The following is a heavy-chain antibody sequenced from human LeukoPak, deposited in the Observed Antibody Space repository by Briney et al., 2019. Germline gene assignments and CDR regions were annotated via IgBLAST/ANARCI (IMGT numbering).Heavy chain of an antibody. J-gene: IGHJ4*02. CDR2: INHSGST. D-gene: IGHD5-18*01. CDR3: ARGRTYHGYGQNYFDY. Sequence: SETLSLTCAVYGGSFSGYYWSWIRQPPGKGLEWIGEINHSGSTNYNPSLKSRVTISVDTSKNQFSLKLSSVTAADTAVYYCARGRTYHGYGQNYFDYWGQGTLVTVSS. CDR1: GGSFSGYY. V-gene: IGHV4-34*01.